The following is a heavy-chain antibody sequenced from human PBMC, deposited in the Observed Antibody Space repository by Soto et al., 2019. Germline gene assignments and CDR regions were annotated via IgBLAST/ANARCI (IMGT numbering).Heavy chain of an antibody. CDR1: GFTFSSYG. V-gene: IGHV3-33*01. CDR3: ARDPRDIVVVVAATVEYYYYYMDV. Sequence: GGSLRLSCAASGFTFSSYGMHWVRQAPGKGLEWVAVIWYDGSNKYYADSVKGRFTISRDNSKNTLYLQMNSLRAEDTAVYYCARDPRDIVVVVAATVEYYYYYMDVWGKGTTVTVSS. J-gene: IGHJ6*03. CDR2: IWYDGSNK. D-gene: IGHD2-15*01.